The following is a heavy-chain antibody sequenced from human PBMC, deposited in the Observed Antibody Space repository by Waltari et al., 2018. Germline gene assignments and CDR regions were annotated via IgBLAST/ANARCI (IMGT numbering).Heavy chain of an antibody. J-gene: IGHJ4*02. CDR3: ARGSAYYVRVWDL. CDR2: INYDGSAQ. V-gene: IGHV3-7*03. CDR1: GFHLRSYW. Sequence: LVESGGAVVRPGGSLRLSCEASGFHLRSYWLSWVRQAPGKGLEWVANINYDGSAQWYEDSVSGRLTVSRDNAKNSLYLEMNNVRVDDTAVYYCARGSAYYVRVWDLWGPGTLVTVSS. D-gene: IGHD3-16*01.